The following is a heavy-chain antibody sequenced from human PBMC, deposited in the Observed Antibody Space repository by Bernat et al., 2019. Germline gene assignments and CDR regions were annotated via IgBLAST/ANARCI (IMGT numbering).Heavy chain of an antibody. Sequence: QVQLQESGPGLVKPSETLSLTCTVSGGSISSYYWSWIRQPPGKGLEGIGYIYYSGSTNYTPSLKSRVTISVDTSKNQFSLKLSSVTAADTAVYYCAGTIAVAADYYYGMDVWGQGTTVTVS. V-gene: IGHV4-59*01. D-gene: IGHD6-19*01. J-gene: IGHJ6*02. CDR1: GGSISSYY. CDR3: AGTIAVAADYYYGMDV. CDR2: IYYSGST.